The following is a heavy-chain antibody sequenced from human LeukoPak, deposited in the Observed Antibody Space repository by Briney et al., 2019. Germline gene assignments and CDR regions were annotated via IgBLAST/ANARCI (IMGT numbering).Heavy chain of an antibody. Sequence: PSETLSLTGTVLGGSIIVYYWGWIGSPPGKGLEGFGQIYSSGSTKYNPSLKSRVTISVDTSKNQFSLKLSSVTAADTAVYYCARNYDSSGYTAFGYWGRGTLLTVSS. CDR2: IYSSGST. D-gene: IGHD3-22*01. J-gene: IGHJ4*02. CDR3: ARNYDSSGYTAFGY. V-gene: IGHV4-59*01. CDR1: GGSIIVYY.